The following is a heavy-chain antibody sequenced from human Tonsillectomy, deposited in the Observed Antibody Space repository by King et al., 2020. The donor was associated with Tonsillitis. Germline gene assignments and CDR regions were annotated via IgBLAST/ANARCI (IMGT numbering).Heavy chain of an antibody. CDR1: GGAFIKSA. CDR2: IIPIYRIT. V-gene: IGHV1-69*12. Sequence: QLVQSGSEVKKPGSSVKVSCRASGGAFIKSAISWVRQAPGQGLEWMGGIIPIYRITNYAQKFQGRVTITADESTSTAYMELSSLRSEDTAVYYCATPASGNLLSRDYYYAMDVWGQGTTVTVSS. D-gene: IGHD3-10*01. J-gene: IGHJ6*01. CDR3: ATPASGNLLSRDYYYAMDV.